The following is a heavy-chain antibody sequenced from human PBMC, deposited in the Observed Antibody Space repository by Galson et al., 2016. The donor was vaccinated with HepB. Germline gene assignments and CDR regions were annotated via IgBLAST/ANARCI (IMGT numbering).Heavy chain of an antibody. V-gene: IGHV3-73*01. CDR3: NTRIVSRSGPTGVFDYIMAV. J-gene: IGHJ6*02. CDR2: IRSQGNSYAT. Sequence: SLRLSCAASGFTFSGSAIHWVRQASGKGLEWVGRIRSQGNSYATGYAASVRGRFTIARDDSKNTAYLQMNAPETKDTAVYFCNTRIVSRSGPTGVFDYIMAVWGQGTTVTVSS. CDR1: GFTFSGSA. D-gene: IGHD1-26*01.